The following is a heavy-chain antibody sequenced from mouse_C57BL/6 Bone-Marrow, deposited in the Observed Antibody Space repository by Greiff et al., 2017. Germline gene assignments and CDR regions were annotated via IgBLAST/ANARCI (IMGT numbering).Heavy chain of an antibody. CDR1: GYAFSSSW. Sequence: QVQLQQSGPELVKPGASVKISCKASGYAFSSSWMNWVKQRPGKGLEWIGRIYPGDGDTNYNRKFKGKATLTADKSSSTAYMQLSSLTSEDAAVYFCSRYYDGYYFDVWGTGTTVTVSS. CDR2: IYPGDGDT. D-gene: IGHD2-3*01. J-gene: IGHJ1*03. V-gene: IGHV1-82*01. CDR3: SRYYDGYYFDV.